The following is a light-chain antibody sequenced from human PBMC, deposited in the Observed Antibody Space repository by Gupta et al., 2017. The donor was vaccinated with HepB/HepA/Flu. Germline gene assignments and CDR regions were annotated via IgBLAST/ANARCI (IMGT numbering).Light chain of an antibody. CDR3: ESSASNYTYV. CDR1: TSTVGHNDY. J-gene: IGLJ1*01. V-gene: IGLV2-11*01. CDR2: AVS. Sequence: QSALCPPLSVSLSPGQSVTISCTGTTSTVGHNDYVSWYQHRPGKAPRLMVYAVSKRPSGVPDRFSGSKSGNTASLTISGLQADDEADYYCESSASNYTYVFGSGTRVTVL.